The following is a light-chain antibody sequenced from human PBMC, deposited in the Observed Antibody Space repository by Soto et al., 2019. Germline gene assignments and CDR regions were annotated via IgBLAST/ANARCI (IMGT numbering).Light chain of an antibody. CDR3: QQYYETPPFT. CDR1: HSVLYTSNNKNY. CDR2: WAS. Sequence: DIVMTQSPDSLAVSLGERATINSKSSHSVLYTSNNKNYLAWYQHKPGQPPKLLIYWASARESGVPDRFSGSGSGTDIMLTISSLQAEDVAIYYCQQYYETPPFTFGQGTRLEIK. V-gene: IGKV4-1*01. J-gene: IGKJ5*01.